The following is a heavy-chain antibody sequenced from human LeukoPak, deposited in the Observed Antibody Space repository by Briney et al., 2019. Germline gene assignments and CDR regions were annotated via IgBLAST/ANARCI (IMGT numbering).Heavy chain of an antibody. CDR2: IIPIFGTA. D-gene: IGHD3-22*01. CDR3: ATYYYDSIGY. V-gene: IGHV1-69*05. J-gene: IGHJ4*02. Sequence: ASVKVSCKASGGTFSGYAISWVRQAPGQGLEWMGGIIPIFGTANYAQKFQGRVTITTDESTSTAYMELSSLRSEDTAVYYCATYYYDSIGYWGQGTLVTVSS. CDR1: GGTFSGYA.